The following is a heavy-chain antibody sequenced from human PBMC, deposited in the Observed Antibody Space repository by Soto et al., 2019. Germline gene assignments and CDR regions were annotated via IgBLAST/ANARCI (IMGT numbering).Heavy chain of an antibody. V-gene: IGHV3-48*01. D-gene: IGHD7-27*01. CDR3: ARDLSWGSNWYYYMDV. CDR2: SSSSRSVI. CDR1: GFTFSSNG. Sequence: GRSLRLSCAASGFTFSSNGMHWVRQAPGKGLEWVSYSSSSRSVIDYADSVKGRFTVSRDNARNSLYLRMNSLRAEDTAVYYCARDLSWGSNWYYYMDVWGKGTTVTVSS. J-gene: IGHJ6*03.